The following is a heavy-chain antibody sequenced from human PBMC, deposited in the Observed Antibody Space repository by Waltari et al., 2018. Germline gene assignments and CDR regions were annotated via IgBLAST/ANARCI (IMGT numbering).Heavy chain of an antibody. CDR1: GYTFTGYY. Sequence: QVQLVQSGAEVKKPGASVKVSCKASGYTFTGYYMHWVRPAPGQGLEWMGRSNPKSGGTNDEQKLQGKVTRTRDRANRTAYMELGRLRSEDTAVYYCARDRGVGIAARCGPSVWFDPWGQGTLVTVSS. V-gene: IGHV1-2*06. CDR3: ARDRGVGIAARCGPSVWFDP. J-gene: IGHJ5*02. CDR2: SNPKSGGT. D-gene: IGHD6-25*01.